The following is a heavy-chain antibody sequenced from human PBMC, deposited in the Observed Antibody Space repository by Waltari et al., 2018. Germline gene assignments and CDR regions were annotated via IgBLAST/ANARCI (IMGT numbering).Heavy chain of an antibody. CDR2: IYYSGGT. V-gene: IGHV4-30-4*01. Sequence: QVQLQESGPGLVKPSQTLSLTCSVPGGSVNNGEFFLSWIRQPPGKGLEWIGYIYYSGGTYYNPSLKSRLTMSVDTSKNQFSLNLRSVTAADTAVYYCARREGYNSLDYWGQGILVTVSS. CDR3: ARREGYNSLDY. J-gene: IGHJ4*02. CDR1: GGSVNNGEFF. D-gene: IGHD1-1*01.